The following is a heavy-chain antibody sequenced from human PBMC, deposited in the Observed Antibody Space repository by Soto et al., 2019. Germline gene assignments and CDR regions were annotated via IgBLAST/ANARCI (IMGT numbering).Heavy chain of an antibody. J-gene: IGHJ6*03. D-gene: IGHD2-15*01. Sequence: GGSLRLSCAASGFTFSSYAMSWVRQAPGKGLEWVSAISGSGGSTYYADSVKGRFTISRDNSKNTLYLQMNSLRAEDTAVYYCPKQPRYSSGGSCKYYYYYYYMDVWGKGTTVTVSS. CDR3: PKQPRYSSGGSCKYYYYYYYMDV. CDR1: GFTFSSYA. V-gene: IGHV3-23*01. CDR2: ISGSGGST.